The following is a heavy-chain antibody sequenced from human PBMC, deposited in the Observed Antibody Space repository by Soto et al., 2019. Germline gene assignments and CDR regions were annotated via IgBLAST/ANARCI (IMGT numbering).Heavy chain of an antibody. CDR1: GDSVSSNSAA. CDR2: TYYRSKWYN. Sequence: PSQTLSLTCAISGDSVSSNSAAWNWIRQSPSRGLEWLGRTYYRSKWYNDYAVSVKSRITINPDTSKNQFSLQLYSVTPEDTAVYYCARAPGARQQLAYGDYGMDVWGQGTTVTVSS. V-gene: IGHV6-1*01. D-gene: IGHD6-13*01. CDR3: ARAPGARQQLAYGDYGMDV. J-gene: IGHJ6*02.